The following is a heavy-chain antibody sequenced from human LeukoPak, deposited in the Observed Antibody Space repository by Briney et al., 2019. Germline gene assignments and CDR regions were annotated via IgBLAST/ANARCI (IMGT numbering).Heavy chain of an antibody. CDR3: ARYLPFDY. Sequence: GGSLRLSCAASGFSVSSNYMSWVRQAPGKGLEWVSVIYSAGNTNYADSVKGRFTISRDSSKNTLYLQMNSLRAEDTAVYYCARYLPFDYWGQGTLVTVSP. CDR2: IYSAGNT. V-gene: IGHV3-66*01. D-gene: IGHD2-2*01. J-gene: IGHJ4*02. CDR1: GFSVSSNY.